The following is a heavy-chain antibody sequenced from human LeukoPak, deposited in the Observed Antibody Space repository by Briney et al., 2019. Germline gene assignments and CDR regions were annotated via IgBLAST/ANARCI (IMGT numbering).Heavy chain of an antibody. V-gene: IGHV1-2*06. D-gene: IGHD6-13*01. CDR1: GYTFTRYY. J-gene: IGHJ4*02. CDR3: ARVRSSSWTTFDY. CDR2: INPNSGGT. Sequence: ASVKVSCKASGYTFTRYYMHWVRQAPGQGLEWMGRINPNSGGTNYAQKFQGRVTMTRDTSISTAYMELSRLRSDDTAVYYCARVRSSSWTTFDYWGQGTLVTVSS.